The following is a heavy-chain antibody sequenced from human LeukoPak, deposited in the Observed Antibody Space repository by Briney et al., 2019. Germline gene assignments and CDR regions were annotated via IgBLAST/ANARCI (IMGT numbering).Heavy chain of an antibody. CDR2: MNEDGSGT. CDR3: ARDPAWGAIDY. Sequence: GGSLRLSCAVSGFSIGSSWMSWVRQTPGKGLEWVADMNEDGSGTYYVDSVKGRFTVFRDNAQNSVYLQMSSLRVEDTGVYYCARDPAWGAIDYWGQGTLVTVSS. CDR1: GFSIGSSW. V-gene: IGHV3-7*01. J-gene: IGHJ4*02. D-gene: IGHD7-27*01.